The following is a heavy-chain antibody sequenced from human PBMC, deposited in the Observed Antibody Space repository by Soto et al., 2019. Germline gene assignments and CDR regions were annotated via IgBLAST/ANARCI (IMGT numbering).Heavy chain of an antibody. CDR2: ITASGGAT. V-gene: IGHV3-23*01. J-gene: IGHJ4*02. Sequence: GGSLRLSCAASGLSFSSYTMNWVRQAPGKGLEWISAITASGGATYYADSVKGRFTISRDNSKNTLYLQMNSVRAEDTAVYYCAKRQYGDFDYWGQGTLVTVSS. CDR1: GLSFSSYT. CDR3: AKRQYGDFDY. D-gene: IGHD4-17*01.